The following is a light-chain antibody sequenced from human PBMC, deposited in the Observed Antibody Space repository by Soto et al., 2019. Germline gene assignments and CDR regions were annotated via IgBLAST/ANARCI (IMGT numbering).Light chain of an antibody. CDR1: QSVSSSY. CDR2: GAS. V-gene: IGKV3-20*01. CDR3: QQYGYSFRA. J-gene: IGKJ1*01. Sequence: EILLTQSPGTLSLSPGERATLSCRASQSVSSSYLSWYQLKPGQAPRLLIYGASSRATGIPDRFSGSGSGTDFTLTISRLEPEDFAVYHCQQYGYSFRAFGQGTKVEL.